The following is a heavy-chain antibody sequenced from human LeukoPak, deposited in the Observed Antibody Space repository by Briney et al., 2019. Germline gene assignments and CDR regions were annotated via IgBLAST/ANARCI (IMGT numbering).Heavy chain of an antibody. D-gene: IGHD3-10*01. CDR3: ARDVGVYGSGSYYNA. CDR2: IIPILGIA. Sequence: SVTVSCKASGGTFSSYAISWVRQAPGQGLEWMGRIIPILGIANYAQKFQGRVTITADKSTSTAYMELSSLRSEDTAVYYCARDVGVYGSGSYYNAWGQGTLVTVSS. V-gene: IGHV1-69*04. CDR1: GGTFSSYA. J-gene: IGHJ5*02.